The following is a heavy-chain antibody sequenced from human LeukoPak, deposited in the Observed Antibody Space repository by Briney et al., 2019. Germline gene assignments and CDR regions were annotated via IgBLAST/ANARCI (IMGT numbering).Heavy chain of an antibody. CDR1: GFTFSTYS. J-gene: IGHJ6*03. D-gene: IGHD2-2*02. CDR2: ISSSISYI. CDR3: ARSGNQLLYTYCMDV. Sequence: RGSLRLSCAASGFTFSTYSMNWVRQAPGKGLEWVSSISSSISYIYYADSVKGRFTISRDNAKNSLYLQMNSLRAEDTAVYYCARSGNQLLYTYCMDVWRKGATVTVSS. V-gene: IGHV3-21*01.